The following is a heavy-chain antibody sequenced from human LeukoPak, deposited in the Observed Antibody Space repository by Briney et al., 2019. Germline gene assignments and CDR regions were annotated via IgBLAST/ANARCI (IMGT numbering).Heavy chain of an antibody. CDR2: ISWNSVSI. D-gene: IGHD1-26*01. V-gene: IGHV3-9*03. CDR3: AKDRHYSMKNTFDI. Sequence: PGRSLRLSCAAAGFTFEDYVMHLVRQAPGKGLQGVSGISWNSVSIGYADSVKGRFTISRDNAKNSLYLHMNSLRAEDMALYYCAKDRHYSMKNTFDIWGQGTMVTVSS. CDR1: GFTFEDYV. J-gene: IGHJ3*02.